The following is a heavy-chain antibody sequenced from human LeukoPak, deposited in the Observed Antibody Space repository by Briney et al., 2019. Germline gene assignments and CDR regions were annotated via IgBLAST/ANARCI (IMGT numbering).Heavy chain of an antibody. CDR1: GGTFSSYT. CDR3: ATPPTGTTTTGEYYFDY. Sequence: ASVKVSCKSSGGTFSSYTITWVRQAPGQGLEWMGGISPISGTTNYAQKFQGRVTITTDESTSTAYMELSSLRSEDTAVYYCATPPTGTTTTGEYYFDYWGQGTLVTVSS. CDR2: ISPISGTT. V-gene: IGHV1-69*05. J-gene: IGHJ4*02. D-gene: IGHD1-1*01.